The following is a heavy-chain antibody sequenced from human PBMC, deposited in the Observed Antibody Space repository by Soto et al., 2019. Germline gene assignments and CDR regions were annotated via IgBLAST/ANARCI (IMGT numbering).Heavy chain of an antibody. CDR3: AEDHLPSSGTGPGD. J-gene: IGHJ4*02. D-gene: IGHD3-10*01. Sequence: QVQLVESGGGVVQPGRSLRLSCAASGFTFSTYGMHWVRQAPGKGLEWVAVMSYDGNNKYYADSVKGRFTISRDNSKNTLFMQMNSLRAADTAGYYCAEDHLPSSGTGPGDWGQGTLVTVSS. V-gene: IGHV3-30*18. CDR2: MSYDGNNK. CDR1: GFTFSTYG.